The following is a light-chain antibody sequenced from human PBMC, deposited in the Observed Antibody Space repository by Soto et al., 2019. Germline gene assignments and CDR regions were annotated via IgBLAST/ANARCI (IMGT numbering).Light chain of an antibody. V-gene: IGLV2-14*01. CDR1: SSDVGGYNY. Sequence: SALTEPASVSGSLGQSITISCTGTSSDVGGYNYVSWYQQHPGKAPKLMIYDVSNRPSGVSNRFSGSKSGNTASLTISGLQAEDEADYYCSSYTSSSTLDVFGTGTKVTVL. CDR3: SSYTSSSTLDV. J-gene: IGLJ1*01. CDR2: DVS.